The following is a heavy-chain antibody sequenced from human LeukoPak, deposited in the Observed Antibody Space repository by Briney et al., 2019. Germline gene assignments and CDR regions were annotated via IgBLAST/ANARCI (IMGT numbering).Heavy chain of an antibody. J-gene: IGHJ5*02. V-gene: IGHV4-31*03. CDR3: AREGDDEGYCSGGSCYSFDP. CDR2: IYYSGST. D-gene: IGHD2-15*01. Sequence: SQTLSLTCTVSGGSISSGGYYWSWLRQHPGKGLEWIGYIYYSGSTYYNPSLKSRVTISVDTSKNQFSLMLSSVTAADTAVYYCAREGDDEGYCSGGSCYSFDPWGQGTLVTVSS. CDR1: GGSISSGGYY.